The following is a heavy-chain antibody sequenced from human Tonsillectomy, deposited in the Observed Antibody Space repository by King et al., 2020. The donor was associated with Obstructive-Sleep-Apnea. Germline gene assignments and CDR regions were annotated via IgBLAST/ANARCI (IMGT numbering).Heavy chain of an antibody. V-gene: IGHV3-73*02. CDR3: TRVPEGNWFDP. Sequence: DVQLVESGGGLVQPGGSLKLSCAASGFTFSGSAMHWVRQASGKGLEWVGRIRSKANSYATAYAASVKGRFTISRDDSKNTAYLQMNSLKTEDTAVYYCTRVPEGNWFDPWGQGTLVTVSS. CDR1: GFTFSGSA. J-gene: IGHJ5*02. CDR2: IRSKANSYAT.